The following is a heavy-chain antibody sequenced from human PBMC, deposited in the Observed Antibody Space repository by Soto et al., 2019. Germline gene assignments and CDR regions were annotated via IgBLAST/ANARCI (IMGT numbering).Heavy chain of an antibody. Sequence: RASVKVSCKASGYTFTGYYMHWVRQAPGQGLEWMGWINPNSGGTNYAQKFQGWVTMTRDTSISTAYMELSRLRSDDTAVYYCARGSSGWYGGYGMDVWGQGTTVTVSS. CDR3: ARGSSGWYGGYGMDV. CDR2: INPNSGGT. D-gene: IGHD6-19*01. CDR1: GYTFTGYY. J-gene: IGHJ6*02. V-gene: IGHV1-2*04.